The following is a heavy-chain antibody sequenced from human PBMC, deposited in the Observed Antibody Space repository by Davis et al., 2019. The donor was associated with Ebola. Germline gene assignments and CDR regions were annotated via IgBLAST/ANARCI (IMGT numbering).Heavy chain of an antibody. CDR3: ARDPSYRYDYGGNSVRSDYFDY. Sequence: ASVKVSCKASGYTFTGYYMHWVRQAPGQGLEWMGWINPNSGGTNYAQKFQGWVTMTRDTSTSTVYMELSSLRSEDTAVYYCARDPSYRYDYGGNSVRSDYFDYWGQGTLVTVSS. J-gene: IGHJ4*02. V-gene: IGHV1-2*04. CDR2: INPNSGGT. CDR1: GYTFTGYY. D-gene: IGHD4-23*01.